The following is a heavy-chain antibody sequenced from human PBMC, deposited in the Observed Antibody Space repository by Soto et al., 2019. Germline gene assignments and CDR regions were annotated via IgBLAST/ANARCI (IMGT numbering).Heavy chain of an antibody. Sequence: SVKVSCKASGGTFSSYAISWVRQAPGQGLEWMGGIIPIFGTANYAQKFQGRVTITADESTSTAYMELSSLRSEDTAVYYCARDSRDGYNPSSPGLDYWGQGTLVTVSS. CDR2: IIPIFGTA. CDR3: ARDSRDGYNPSSPGLDY. D-gene: IGHD5-12*01. J-gene: IGHJ4*02. V-gene: IGHV1-69*13. CDR1: GGTFSSYA.